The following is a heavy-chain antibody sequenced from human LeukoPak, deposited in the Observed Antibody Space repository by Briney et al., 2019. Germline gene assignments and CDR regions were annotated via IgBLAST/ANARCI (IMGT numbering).Heavy chain of an antibody. CDR1: GGSISSGDYY. D-gene: IGHD1-26*01. CDR3: ARLQLVGATKGYDY. CDR2: IYYSGST. Sequence: PSQTLSLTCTVSGGSISSGDYYWSWIRQPPGKGLEWIGYIYYSGSTYYNPSLKSRVTISVDTSKDQFSLKLSSVTAADTAVYYCARLQLVGATKGYDYWGQGTLVTVSS. V-gene: IGHV4-30-4*01. J-gene: IGHJ4*02.